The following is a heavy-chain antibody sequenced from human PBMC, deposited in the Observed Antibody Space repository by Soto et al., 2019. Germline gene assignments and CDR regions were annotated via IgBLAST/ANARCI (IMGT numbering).Heavy chain of an antibody. D-gene: IGHD1-26*01. CDR2: IYHSGST. V-gene: IGHV4-30-2*01. Sequence: QLQLQESGSGLVKPSQTLSLTCTVSGDSISNGPYSWSWIRQPPGKGLQWIGYIYHSGSTYYTPSLSGRVFMSADSSKNQFSLHLSSVTAADTAVYYCARRGSWGYYFDFWGQGALVTVAS. CDR1: GDSISNGPYS. J-gene: IGHJ4*02. CDR3: ARRGSWGYYFDF.